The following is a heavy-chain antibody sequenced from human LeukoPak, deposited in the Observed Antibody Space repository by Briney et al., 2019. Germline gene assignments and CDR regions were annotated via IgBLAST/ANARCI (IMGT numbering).Heavy chain of an antibody. J-gene: IGHJ4*02. D-gene: IGHD3-3*01. CDR3: ARGETYYDFWSGYYRASYFDY. CDR2: INHSGRT. Sequence: SETLSLTCAVYGGSFSGYYWSWLRQPPGKGLEWIGEINHSGRTNYNQSLKRRVTISVDTSKNQFSLKLSSVTAADTAVYYCARGETYYDFWSGYYRASYFDYWGQGTLVTVSS. V-gene: IGHV4-34*01. CDR1: GGSFSGYY.